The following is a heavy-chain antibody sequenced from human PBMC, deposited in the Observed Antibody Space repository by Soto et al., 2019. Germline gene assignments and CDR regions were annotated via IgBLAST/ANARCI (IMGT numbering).Heavy chain of an antibody. CDR3: AGSTYCSGGSCYPGYTDY. V-gene: IGHV4-59*08. CDR1: GGSISSYY. CDR2: IYYSGST. Sequence: SETLSLTCTVSGGSISSYYWSWIRQPPGKGLEWIGYIYYSGSTNYNPSLKSRVTISVETSKNQFSLKLSSVTAADTAVYYCAGSTYCSGGSCYPGYTDYSGQATLVTVSS. D-gene: IGHD2-15*01. J-gene: IGHJ4*02.